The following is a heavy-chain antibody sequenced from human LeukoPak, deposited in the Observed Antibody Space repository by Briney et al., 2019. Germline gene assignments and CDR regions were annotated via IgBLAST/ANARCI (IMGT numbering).Heavy chain of an antibody. V-gene: IGHV3-33*01. CDR2: IWYDGSNK. Sequence: GGSLRLSCAASGFTFSSYSMHWVRQAPGKGLEWVAVIWYDGSNKYYADSVKGRFTISRDNSKNTLYLQMNSLRAEDTAVYYCARLLKGLRYSYGWRGDYYYYGMDVWGQGTTVTVS. CDR3: ARLLKGLRYSYGWRGDYYYYGMDV. CDR1: GFTFSSYS. J-gene: IGHJ6*02. D-gene: IGHD5-18*01.